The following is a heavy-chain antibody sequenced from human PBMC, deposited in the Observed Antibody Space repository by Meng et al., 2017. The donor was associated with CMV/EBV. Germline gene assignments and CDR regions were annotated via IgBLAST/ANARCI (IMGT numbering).Heavy chain of an antibody. CDR3: ARGLGYCSSTSCSLNWFDP. J-gene: IGHJ5*02. CDR1: GFTFSSYW. CDR2: INSDGSST. V-gene: IGHV3-74*01. D-gene: IGHD2-2*01. Sequence: GESLEISCAASGFTFSSYWMHWVRQAPGKGLVWVSRINSDGSSTSYADSVKGRFTISRDNAKNTLYLQMNSLRAEDTAVYYCARGLGYCSSTSCSLNWFDPWGQGTLVTVSS.